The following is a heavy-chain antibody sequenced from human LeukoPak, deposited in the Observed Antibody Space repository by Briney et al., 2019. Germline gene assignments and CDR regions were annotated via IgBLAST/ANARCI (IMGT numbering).Heavy chain of an antibody. J-gene: IGHJ4*02. CDR1: GFTFSSYA. Sequence: GGSLILSCAASGFTFSSYAMHWVRQAPGKGLEWVAVISYDGSIKYYADSVKGRFTISRDNSKNTLYLQMNSLRAEDTAVYYCANSYVRSPFDYWGQGTLVTVSS. CDR3: ANSYVRSPFDY. D-gene: IGHD3-16*01. CDR2: ISYDGSIK. V-gene: IGHV3-30*04.